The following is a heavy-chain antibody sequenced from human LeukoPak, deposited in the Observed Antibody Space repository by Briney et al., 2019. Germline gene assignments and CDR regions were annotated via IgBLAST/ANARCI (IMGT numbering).Heavy chain of an antibody. Sequence: GGSLRLSCAASGFTLSSYSMNWVRQAPGKGLEWVSSISSSSSYIYYADSVKGRFTISRDNAKKSLFLQMNSLRAEDTAVYYCARGREGFSYVLDYWGQGILVTVSS. D-gene: IGHD5-18*01. CDR1: GFTLSSYS. CDR2: ISSSSSYI. J-gene: IGHJ4*02. V-gene: IGHV3-21*01. CDR3: ARGREGFSYVLDY.